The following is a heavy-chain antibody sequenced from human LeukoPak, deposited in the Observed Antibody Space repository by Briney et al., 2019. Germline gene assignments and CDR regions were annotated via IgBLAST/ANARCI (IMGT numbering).Heavy chain of an antibody. D-gene: IGHD3-22*01. CDR3: AKTLTYYDSSGAFDI. V-gene: IGHV3-30*02. Sequence: PGGSLRLSCAASGFTFSSYGMHWVRQAPGKGLEWVAFIRYDGSNKYYADSVKGRFTISRDNSKNTLYLQMNSLRAEDTAVYYCAKTLTYYDSSGAFDIWGQGTMVTVSS. J-gene: IGHJ3*02. CDR2: IRYDGSNK. CDR1: GFTFSSYG.